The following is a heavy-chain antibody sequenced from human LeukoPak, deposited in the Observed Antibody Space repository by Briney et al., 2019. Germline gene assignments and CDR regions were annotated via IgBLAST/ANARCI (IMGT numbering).Heavy chain of an antibody. CDR3: ARAAYYDDSGVYYHAY. J-gene: IGHJ4*02. CDR2: IIPIFGTA. V-gene: IGHV1-69*05. CDR1: GGTFSSYA. D-gene: IGHD3-22*01. Sequence: SVKVSCKASGGTFSSYAISWVRQAPGQGLEWMGRIIPIFGTANYAQKFQGRVTITTDESTSTAYMELSSLRSEDTAVYYCARAAYYDDSGVYYHAYWGQEPLVTVSS.